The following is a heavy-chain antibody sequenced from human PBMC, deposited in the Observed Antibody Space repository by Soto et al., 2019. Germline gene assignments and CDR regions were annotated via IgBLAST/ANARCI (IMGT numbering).Heavy chain of an antibody. CDR1: GFSFENYG. CDR2: IWYDGSLQ. Sequence: QVQMVESGGGVVQPGRSLRLSCAASGFSFENYGMHWVRQAPGRGLEWVAIIWYDGSLQYYAAAVKGRFTISRDNSKNTLYLEMNSLRAEDTAVYYCAKDRVGGTFYTPLGFWGQGTLVTVSS. J-gene: IGHJ4*02. V-gene: IGHV3-33*06. CDR3: AKDRVGGTFYTPLGF. D-gene: IGHD6-19*01.